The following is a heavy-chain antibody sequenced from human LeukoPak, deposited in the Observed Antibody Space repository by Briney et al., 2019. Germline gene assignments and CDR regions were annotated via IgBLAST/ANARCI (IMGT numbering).Heavy chain of an antibody. Sequence: SETLSLTCTVSGGSISSSSYYWGWIRQPPGKGLEWIGSINCSGSTYYNPSRKSRVTISVDTSKNQFSLKLSSVTAADTAVYYCARQHGYSYGVRLYFDLWGRGTLVTVSS. V-gene: IGHV4-39*01. D-gene: IGHD5-18*01. CDR1: GGSISSSSYY. CDR3: ARQHGYSYGVRLYFDL. CDR2: INCSGST. J-gene: IGHJ2*01.